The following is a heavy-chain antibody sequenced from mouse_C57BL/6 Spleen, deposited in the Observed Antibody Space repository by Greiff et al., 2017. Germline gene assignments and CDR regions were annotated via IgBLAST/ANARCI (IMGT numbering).Heavy chain of an antibody. CDR3: ARSPQLGHAMDY. Sequence: QVQLQQSGAELAKPGASVKLSCKASGYTFTSYWMHWVKQRPGQGLEWIGYINPSSGYTKYNQKFKDKATLTADTSSSTAYMQLSSLTYEDAAVYYCARSPQLGHAMDYWGQGTSVTVSS. CDR1: GYTFTSYW. D-gene: IGHD4-1*02. V-gene: IGHV1-7*01. J-gene: IGHJ4*01. CDR2: INPSSGYT.